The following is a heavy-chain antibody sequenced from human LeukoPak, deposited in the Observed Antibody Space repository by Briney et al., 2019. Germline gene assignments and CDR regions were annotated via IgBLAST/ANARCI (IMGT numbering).Heavy chain of an antibody. D-gene: IGHD2-2*01. J-gene: IGHJ5*02. CDR1: GFTFSSYA. CDR3: AKDRGIVPAADNWFDP. Sequence: GGSLRLSCAASGFTFSSYAMSWVRQAPGKGLEGVSAISGSGGSTYYADSVKGRFTISRDNSKSTLYLQMNSLRAEDTAVYYCAKDRGIVPAADNWFDPWGQGTLVTVSS. V-gene: IGHV3-23*01. CDR2: ISGSGGST.